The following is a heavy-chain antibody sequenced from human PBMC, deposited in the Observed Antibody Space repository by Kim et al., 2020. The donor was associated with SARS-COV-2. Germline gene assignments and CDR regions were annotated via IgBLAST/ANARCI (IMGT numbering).Heavy chain of an antibody. Sequence: GGSLRLSCAASGFTFSSYSMNWVRQAPGKGLEWFSYISSSSSTIYYADSVKGRFTISRDNAKNSLYLQMNSLRDEDTAVYYCARDWVEPLKYYYYYYGMDVWGQGTTVTVSS. V-gene: IGHV3-48*02. CDR2: ISSSSSTI. CDR1: GFTFSSYS. D-gene: IGHD1-1*01. J-gene: IGHJ6*02. CDR3: ARDWVEPLKYYYYYYGMDV.